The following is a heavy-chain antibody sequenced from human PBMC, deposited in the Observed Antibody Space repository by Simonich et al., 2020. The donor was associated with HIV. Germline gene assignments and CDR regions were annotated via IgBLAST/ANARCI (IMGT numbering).Heavy chain of an antibody. V-gene: IGHV3-23*01. J-gene: IGHJ4*02. CDR3: AKDRYYNFWSGYYDY. D-gene: IGHD3-3*01. CDR1: GFTFSSYA. Sequence: EVQLLESGGGLVQPGGSLRLSCAASGFTFSSYAMSWVRQAPGEGLEWVSAMRGSGGSKYYADSGKGRFTISRDNSKNTLYLQMNSLRAEDTAVYYCAKDRYYNFWSGYYDYCGQGTLVTVSS. CDR2: MRGSGGSK.